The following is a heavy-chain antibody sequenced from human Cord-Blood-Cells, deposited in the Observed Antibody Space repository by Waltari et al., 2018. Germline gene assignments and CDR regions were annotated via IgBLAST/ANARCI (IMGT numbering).Heavy chain of an antibody. Sequence: LQESGPGLVKPSETLSLTCTVSGGSISSSSYYWGWIRQPPGKGLEWIGSIYYSGSTYYNPSLKSRVTISVDTSKNQFSLKLSSVTAADTAVYYCARHVGIVATSLDYWGQGTLVTVSS. CDR1: GGSISSSSYY. J-gene: IGHJ4*02. CDR3: ARHVGIVATSLDY. D-gene: IGHD5-12*01. V-gene: IGHV4-39*01. CDR2: IYYSGST.